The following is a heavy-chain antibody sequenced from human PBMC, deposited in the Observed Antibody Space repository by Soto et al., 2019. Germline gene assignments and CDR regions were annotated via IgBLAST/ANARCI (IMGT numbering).Heavy chain of an antibody. J-gene: IGHJ3*02. V-gene: IGHV4-61*01. Sequence: LSLTCTVSGGSVSSGSYYWSWIRQPPGKGLEWIGYIYYSGSTNYNPSLKSRVTISVDTSKNQFSLKLSSVTAADTAVYYCARGYCSGGSCYGGWDAFDIWGQGTRSPS. D-gene: IGHD2-15*01. CDR2: IYYSGST. CDR3: ARGYCSGGSCYGGWDAFDI. CDR1: GGSVSSGSYY.